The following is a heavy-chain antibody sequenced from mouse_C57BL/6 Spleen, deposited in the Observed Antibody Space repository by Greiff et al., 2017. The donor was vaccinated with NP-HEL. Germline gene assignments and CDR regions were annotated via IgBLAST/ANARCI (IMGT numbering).Heavy chain of an antibody. Sequence: VQLQQPGAELVKPGASVKLSCKASGYTFTSYWMQWVKQRPGQGLEWIGEIDPSDSYTNYNQKFKGKATLTVDPSSSTAYMQLSSLTSEDSAVYYCARLGDYDGFAYWGQGTLVTVSA. CDR1: GYTFTSYW. V-gene: IGHV1-50*01. J-gene: IGHJ3*01. CDR3: ARLGDYDGFAY. D-gene: IGHD2-4*01. CDR2: IDPSDSYT.